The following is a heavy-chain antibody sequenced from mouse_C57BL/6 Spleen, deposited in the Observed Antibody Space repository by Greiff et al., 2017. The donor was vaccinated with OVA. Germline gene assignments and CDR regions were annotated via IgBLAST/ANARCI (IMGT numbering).Heavy chain of an antibody. Sequence: EVQLQESGPGLVKPSQSLSLTCSVTGYSITSGYYWNWIRQFPGNKLEWMGYISYDGSNNYNPSLKNRISITRDTSKNQFFLKLNSVTTEDTATYYCARETYSSYAMDYWGQGTSVTVSS. D-gene: IGHD2-10*01. V-gene: IGHV3-6*01. CDR1: GYSITSGYY. CDR2: ISYDGSN. J-gene: IGHJ4*01. CDR3: ARETYSSYAMDY.